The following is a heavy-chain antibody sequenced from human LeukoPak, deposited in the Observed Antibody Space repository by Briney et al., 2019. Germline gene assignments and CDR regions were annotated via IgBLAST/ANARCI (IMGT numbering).Heavy chain of an antibody. V-gene: IGHV3-20*04. Sequence: PGGSLRLSCAASGFTFDDYGMSWVRQAPGEGLEWVSGINWNGGSTGYADSVKGRFTISRDNAKNSLYLQMNSLRAEDTALYYCARDLGDVSMVRGVMVYFDYWGRGTLVTVSS. CDR2: INWNGGST. J-gene: IGHJ4*02. D-gene: IGHD3-10*01. CDR3: ARDLGDVSMVRGVMVYFDY. CDR1: GFTFDDYG.